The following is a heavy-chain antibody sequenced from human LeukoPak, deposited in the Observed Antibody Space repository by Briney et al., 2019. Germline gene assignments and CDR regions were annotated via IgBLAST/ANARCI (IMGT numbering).Heavy chain of an antibody. J-gene: IGHJ6*03. CDR2: IYLSGST. Sequence: SETLSLTCTVSGGSISSYYWGWIRQPAGKGLEWIGRIYLSGSTNYNPSLKSRVTMSIDTSQNQFSLKLSSVTAADTAVYYCARASKDKFIAAAGTGYYYYMDVWGKGTTVTVSS. D-gene: IGHD6-13*01. CDR1: GGSISSYY. CDR3: ARASKDKFIAAAGTGYYYYMDV. V-gene: IGHV4-4*07.